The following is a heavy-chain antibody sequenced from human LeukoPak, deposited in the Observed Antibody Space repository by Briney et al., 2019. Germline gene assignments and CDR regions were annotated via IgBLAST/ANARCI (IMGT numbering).Heavy chain of an antibody. V-gene: IGHV4-61*02. J-gene: IGHJ6*03. CDR1: GGSISSGSYY. Sequence: SQTLSLTCTVSGGSISSGSYYWSWIRQPAGTGLEWIGRIYTSGSTNYNPSLKSRVTISVDTSKNQFSLKLSSVTAADTAVYYCARASRGYYYFYMDVWGKGTTVTVSS. CDR3: ARASRGYYYFYMDV. D-gene: IGHD3-10*01. CDR2: IYTSGST.